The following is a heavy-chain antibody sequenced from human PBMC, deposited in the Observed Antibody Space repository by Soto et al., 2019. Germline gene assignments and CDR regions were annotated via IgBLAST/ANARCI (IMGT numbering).Heavy chain of an antibody. CDR3: AAAELDY. CDR1: GFKFSNYA. Sequence: GGSLRLSCAASGFKFSNYAMSWVRQAPGKGLEWVSLISATGGGTYYADSVKGRFTISRDNSKNTLYLQMNSLRAEDTAVYYCAAAELDYWGQGTLVTVSS. CDR2: ISATGGGT. D-gene: IGHD6-13*01. J-gene: IGHJ4*02. V-gene: IGHV3-23*01.